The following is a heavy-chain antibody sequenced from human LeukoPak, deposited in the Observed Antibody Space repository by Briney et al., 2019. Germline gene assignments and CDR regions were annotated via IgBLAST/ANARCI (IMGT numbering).Heavy chain of an antibody. V-gene: IGHV1-46*01. D-gene: IGHD2-21*02. Sequence: ASVKVSCKASGYTFTSYGISWVRQAPGQGLEWMGIINPSGGSTSYAQKFQGRVTMTRDTSTSTVYMELSSLRSEDTAVYYCARGPPVVVVTAIWFDYWGQGTLVTVPS. CDR3: ARGPPVVVVTAIWFDY. CDR1: GYTFTSYG. J-gene: IGHJ4*02. CDR2: INPSGGST.